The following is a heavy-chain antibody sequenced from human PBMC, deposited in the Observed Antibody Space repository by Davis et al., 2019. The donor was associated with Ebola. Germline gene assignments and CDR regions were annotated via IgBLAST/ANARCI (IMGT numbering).Heavy chain of an antibody. Sequence: SGPTLVKPTQTLTLTCTFSGFSLTTSGVGVGWIRQPPGKALEWLALIYWIDDKRYSPSLKSSLTITKDTSKNQVVLTMTNMDPVDTGTYYCANSSRYCSSTSCPSWFDPWSQGTLVTVSS. D-gene: IGHD2-2*01. V-gene: IGHV2-5*01. CDR2: IYWIDDK. CDR3: ANSSRYCSSTSCPSWFDP. J-gene: IGHJ5*02. CDR1: GFSLTTSGVG.